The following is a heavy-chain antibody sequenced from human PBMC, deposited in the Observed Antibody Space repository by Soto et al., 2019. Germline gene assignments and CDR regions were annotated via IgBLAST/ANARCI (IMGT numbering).Heavy chain of an antibody. CDR3: ARSGRPQLVRGNWFDL. CDR2: ITHSGSS. D-gene: IGHD6-13*01. V-gene: IGHV4-34*01. J-gene: IGHJ5*02. Sequence: SETLSLTCAVYGGSFSAYSWSWIRQPPGKGLEWIGAITHSGSSYYNPSLKSRVTISVDTSKNQFSLKLSSVTAEDTAVYYCARSGRPQLVRGNWFDLWGQGTLVTVSS. CDR1: GGSFSAYS.